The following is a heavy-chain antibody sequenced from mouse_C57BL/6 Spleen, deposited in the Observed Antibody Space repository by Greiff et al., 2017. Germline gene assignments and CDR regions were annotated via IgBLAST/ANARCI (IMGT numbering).Heavy chain of an antibody. Sequence: EVQLQQSGPELVKPGASVKISCKASGYSFTGYYMNWVKQSPEKSLEWIGEINPSTGGTTYNQKFKAKATLTVDKSSSTAYMQLKSLTSEDSAVYYCAAGGPLFDYWGQGTTLTVSS. J-gene: IGHJ2*01. CDR1: GYSFTGYY. CDR2: INPSTGGT. CDR3: AAGGPLFDY. V-gene: IGHV1-42*01.